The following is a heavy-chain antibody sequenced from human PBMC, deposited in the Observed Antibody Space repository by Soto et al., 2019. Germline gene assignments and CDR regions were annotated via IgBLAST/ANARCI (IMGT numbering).Heavy chain of an antibody. CDR1: GFTFGNYW. V-gene: IGHV3-74*01. D-gene: IGHD5-18*01. J-gene: IGHJ4*02. CDR3: ADSWIPTSY. CDR2: VSPDGRTA. Sequence: EVQLVESGGGLVQPGGSLRLSCAVSGFTFGNYWMHWVRQAPGKGLVWVSRVSPDGRTATYAVSVKGRFTISRDNAKSTLYLQMTSLRAEHTAVYYCADSWIPTSYWGRGTLVTVSS.